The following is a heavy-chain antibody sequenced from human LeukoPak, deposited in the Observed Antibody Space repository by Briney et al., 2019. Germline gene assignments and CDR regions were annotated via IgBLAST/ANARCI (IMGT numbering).Heavy chain of an antibody. J-gene: IGHJ4*02. D-gene: IGHD6-13*01. Sequence: TGGSLRLSCAASGFTFSSYAMSWVRQAPGKGLEWVSAISGSGGSTYYADSVKGRFTISRDNSKNTLYLQMSSLRAEETAVYYCAKDPMGAQQLAPQGGNDYWGQGTLVTVSS. V-gene: IGHV3-23*01. CDR1: GFTFSSYA. CDR2: ISGSGGST. CDR3: AKDPMGAQQLAPQGGNDY.